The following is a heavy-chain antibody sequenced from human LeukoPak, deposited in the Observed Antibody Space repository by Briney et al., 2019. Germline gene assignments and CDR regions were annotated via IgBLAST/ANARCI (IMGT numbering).Heavy chain of an antibody. Sequence: SQTLSLTCTVSGGSISSGDYYWSWIRQPPGKGLEWIGYIYYSGSTYCNPSLKSRVTISVDTSKNQFSLKLSSVTAADTAVYYCAREFRIAAAGFDPWGQGTLVTVSS. CDR1: GGSISSGDYY. CDR3: AREFRIAAAGFDP. J-gene: IGHJ5*02. CDR2: IYYSGST. V-gene: IGHV4-30-4*01. D-gene: IGHD6-13*01.